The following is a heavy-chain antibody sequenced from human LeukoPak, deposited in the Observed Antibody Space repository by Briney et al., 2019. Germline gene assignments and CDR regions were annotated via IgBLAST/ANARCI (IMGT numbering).Heavy chain of an antibody. CDR1: GGSISSYY. CDR3: ARHSTVTTSAAGY. V-gene: IGHV4-59*08. CDR2: IYYSGST. D-gene: IGHD4-17*01. J-gene: IGHJ4*02. Sequence: SETLSLTCTVSGGSISSYYWSWIRQPPGKGLEWIGYIYYSGSTNYNPSLKSRVTISVDTSKNQFSLKLSSVTAADTAVYYCARHSTVTTSAAGYWGQGTLVTVSS.